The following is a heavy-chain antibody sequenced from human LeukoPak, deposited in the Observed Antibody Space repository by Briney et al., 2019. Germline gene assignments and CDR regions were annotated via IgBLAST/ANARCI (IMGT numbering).Heavy chain of an antibody. D-gene: IGHD3-3*01. CDR2: ISWNSGSI. Sequence: PGRSLRLSCAASGFTCDDYAMHWVRQATGKGLEWVSGISWNSGSIGYADSVKGRFTISRDNAKNSLYLQMNSLRAEDTALYYCAKARFLEWLSNAFDIWGQGAMVTVSS. J-gene: IGHJ3*02. CDR1: GFTCDDYA. CDR3: AKARFLEWLSNAFDI. V-gene: IGHV3-9*01.